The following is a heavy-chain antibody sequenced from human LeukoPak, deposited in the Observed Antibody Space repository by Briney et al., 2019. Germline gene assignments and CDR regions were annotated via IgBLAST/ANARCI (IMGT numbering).Heavy chain of an antibody. D-gene: IGHD6-6*01. V-gene: IGHV3-15*01. CDR1: GFTFSNAW. CDR3: ARTISIAARRHLDY. Sequence: GGSLRLSCAASGFTFSNAWMSWVRQAPGKGLEWVGRIKSKTDGGTTDYAAPVKGRFTISRDDSKNTLYLQMNSLKTEDTAVYYCARTISIAARRHLDYWGQGTLVTVSS. J-gene: IGHJ4*02. CDR2: IKSKTDGGTT.